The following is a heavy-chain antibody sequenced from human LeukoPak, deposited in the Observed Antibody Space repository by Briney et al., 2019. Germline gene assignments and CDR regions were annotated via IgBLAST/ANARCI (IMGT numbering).Heavy chain of an antibody. CDR2: ISSSNNYI. CDR3: ARRSPNYYFDY. J-gene: IGHJ4*02. CDR1: GFTFSNYN. V-gene: IGHV3-21*01. Sequence: GGSLRLSCAASGFTFSNYNMNWVRQAPGKGLEWVSSISSSNNYIYYADSVKGRFTISRDNAKNSLYLQMNSLRAEDTAVYYCARRSPNYYFDYWGQGIPVTVSS.